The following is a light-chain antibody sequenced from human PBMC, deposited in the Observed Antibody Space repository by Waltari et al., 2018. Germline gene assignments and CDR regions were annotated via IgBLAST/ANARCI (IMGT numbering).Light chain of an antibody. CDR2: EVS. Sequence: QSALTQPPPASGSPGQSVTISCTGTSSDVGGSNYVSWYQQHPGKAPKLMIYEVSKRPSGVPDRFSGSKSGNTASLTVSGLQAEDEADYYCSSYAGSNNVVFGGGTKLTVL. J-gene: IGLJ2*01. CDR1: SSDVGGSNY. V-gene: IGLV2-8*01. CDR3: SSYAGSNNVV.